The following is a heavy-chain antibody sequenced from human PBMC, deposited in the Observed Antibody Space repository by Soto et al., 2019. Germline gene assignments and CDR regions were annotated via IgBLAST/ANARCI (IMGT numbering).Heavy chain of an antibody. D-gene: IGHD6-19*01. J-gene: IGHJ4*02. CDR1: GGSVSSGSYY. CDR3: ARYENSSGWPYYFDY. CDR2: IYYSGST. Sequence: PSETLSLTWTVSGGSVSSGSYYWSWIRQPPGKGLEWIGYIYYSGSTNYNPSLKSRVTISVDTSKNQFSLKLSSVTAADTAVYYCARYENSSGWPYYFDYWGQGTLVTVSS. V-gene: IGHV4-61*01.